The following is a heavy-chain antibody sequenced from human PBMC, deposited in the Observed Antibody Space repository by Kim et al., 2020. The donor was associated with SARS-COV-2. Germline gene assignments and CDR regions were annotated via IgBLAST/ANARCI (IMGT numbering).Heavy chain of an antibody. CDR3: ARAPYRVVVVPAAPNWFDP. J-gene: IGHJ5*02. CDR2: INHSGST. CDR1: GGSFSGYY. V-gene: IGHV4-34*01. D-gene: IGHD2-2*01. Sequence: SETLSLTCAVYGGSFSGYYWSWIRQPPGKGLEWIGEINHSGSTNYNPSLKSRVTISVDTSKNQFSLKLSSVTAADTAVYYCARAPYRVVVVPAAPNWFDPWGQGTLVTVSS.